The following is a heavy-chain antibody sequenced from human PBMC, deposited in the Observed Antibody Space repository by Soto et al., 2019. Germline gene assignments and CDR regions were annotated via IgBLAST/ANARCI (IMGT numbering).Heavy chain of an antibody. V-gene: IGHV3-30-3*01. D-gene: IGHD2-21*02. CDR3: ARGGGFCGDDCYKGGVDY. CDR2: ISYDGSNK. Sequence: PGGSLRLSCAVSGSTFSPYTMHWVRQAPGKGLEWVAVISYDGSNKYYADSVKGRFTISRDNSKNTLYLQMNSLRPEDTSVYYCARGGGFCGDDCYKGGVDYWGQGTLVTVSS. J-gene: IGHJ4*02. CDR1: GSTFSPYT.